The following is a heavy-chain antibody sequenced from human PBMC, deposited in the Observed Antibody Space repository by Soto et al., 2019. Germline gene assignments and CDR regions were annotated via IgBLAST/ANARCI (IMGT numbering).Heavy chain of an antibody. CDR3: ARRYCSSTSCCFDY. J-gene: IGHJ4*02. Sequence: SSETLSLTCTVSGGSISSYYWSWIRQPPGKGLEWIGYIYYSGSTNYNPSLKSRVTISVDTSKNQFSLKLSSVTAADTAVYYCARRYCSSTSCCFDYWGQGTLVTVSS. D-gene: IGHD2-2*01. CDR1: GGSISSYY. V-gene: IGHV4-59*01. CDR2: IYYSGST.